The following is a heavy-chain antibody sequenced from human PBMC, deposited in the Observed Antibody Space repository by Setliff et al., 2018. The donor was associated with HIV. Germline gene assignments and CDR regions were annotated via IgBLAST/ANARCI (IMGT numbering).Heavy chain of an antibody. J-gene: IGHJ4*02. Sequence: NPSETLSLTCAVYGGSFSGHYWSWFRQPPGKGLEWIGEINQSGSTAYNPSLKSRVTISVDTSKNQFSLKLSSVTAADTAVYYCARGTYGGYAGLFDYWGQGSLVTVSS. CDR1: GGSFSGHY. V-gene: IGHV4-34*01. D-gene: IGHD5-12*01. CDR3: ARGTYGGYAGLFDY. CDR2: INQSGST.